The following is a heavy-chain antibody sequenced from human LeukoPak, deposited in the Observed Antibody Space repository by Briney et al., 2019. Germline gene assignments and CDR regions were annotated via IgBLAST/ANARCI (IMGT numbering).Heavy chain of an antibody. V-gene: IGHV4-34*01. CDR1: GGSINSYY. CDR2: INHSGST. Sequence: SETLSLTCTVSGGSINSYYWSWIRQPPGKGLEWIGEINHSGSTNYNPSLKSRVTISVDTSKAQFSLKLSSVTAADTAVYYCARSRLHPIIFDYWGQGTLVTVSS. J-gene: IGHJ4*02. CDR3: ARSRLHPIIFDY. D-gene: IGHD5-24*01.